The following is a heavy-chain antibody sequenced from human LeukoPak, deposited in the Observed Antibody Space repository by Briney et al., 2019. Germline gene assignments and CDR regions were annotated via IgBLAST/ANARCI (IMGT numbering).Heavy chain of an antibody. CDR2: IYYSGST. Sequence: SETLSLTCTVSVGSISSSSYYWGWIRQPPGKGLEWIGSIYYSGSTYYNPSLKSRVTISVDTSKNQFSLKLSSVTAADTSVYYCARQDYDYVWGSYRFWGQGTLVTVSS. V-gene: IGHV4-39*01. CDR1: VGSISSSSYY. CDR3: ARQDYDYVWGSYRF. J-gene: IGHJ4*02. D-gene: IGHD3-16*02.